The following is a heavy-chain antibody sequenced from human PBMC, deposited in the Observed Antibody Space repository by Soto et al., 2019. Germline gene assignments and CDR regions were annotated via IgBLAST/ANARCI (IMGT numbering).Heavy chain of an antibody. CDR2: ISRSSSYI. CDR1: GFTFSSYS. D-gene: IGHD6-13*01. V-gene: IGHV3-21*01. J-gene: IGHJ6*02. Sequence: GGSLRLSCAASGFTFSSYSMNWVRQAPGKGLEWVSSISRSSSYIYYADSVKGRFTISRDNAKNSLYLQMNSLRAEDTAVYYCARDCRGQQLVRYSYGMDVWGQGTTVTVSS. CDR3: ARDCRGQQLVRYSYGMDV.